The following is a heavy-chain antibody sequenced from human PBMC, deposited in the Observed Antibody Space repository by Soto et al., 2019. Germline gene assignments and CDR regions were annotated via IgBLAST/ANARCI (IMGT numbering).Heavy chain of an antibody. Sequence: QVQLVQSGAEVKKPGSSVKVSCKASVGTFSSYAISWVRQAPGQGLEWMGGIIPIYGTANYAQKVQGRVTITAADSPSTAHMELSSLRSEDTAVYYWARVGAEAGKATFDYWRKGTMVTVSS. CDR3: ARVGAEAGKATFDY. CDR1: VGTFSSYA. CDR2: IIPIYGTA. J-gene: IGHJ4*02. V-gene: IGHV1-69*01. D-gene: IGHD6-13*01.